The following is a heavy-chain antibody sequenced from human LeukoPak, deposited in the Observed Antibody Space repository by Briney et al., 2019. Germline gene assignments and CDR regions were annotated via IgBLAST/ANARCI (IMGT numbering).Heavy chain of an antibody. V-gene: IGHV3-43D*03. Sequence: PGGSLRLSCAASGFTFDDYGMHWVRQAPGRGLEWVSLISWDGGSTYYADSVKGRFTISRDNSKNSLYLQMNSLRAEDTALYYCARDNKGSSGWYIDFWGQGTLVTVSS. J-gene: IGHJ4*02. CDR2: ISWDGGST. CDR1: GFTFDDYG. CDR3: ARDNKGSSGWYIDF. D-gene: IGHD6-19*01.